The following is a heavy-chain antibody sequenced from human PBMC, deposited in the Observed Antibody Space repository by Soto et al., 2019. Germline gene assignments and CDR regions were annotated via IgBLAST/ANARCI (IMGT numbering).Heavy chain of an antibody. CDR2: IYTSGRT. CDR1: GGSISAYY. Sequence: SETLSLTCTVSGGSISAYYWSWIRQPAGKGLEWMVRIYTSGRTNYNPSLKSRLTMSVDTSKNQFSLRLRSVTAADTAMYYCARSGNSGYSPHDHGGQGTLVTVSS. J-gene: IGHJ4*02. D-gene: IGHD5-12*01. V-gene: IGHV4-4*07. CDR3: ARSGNSGYSPHDH.